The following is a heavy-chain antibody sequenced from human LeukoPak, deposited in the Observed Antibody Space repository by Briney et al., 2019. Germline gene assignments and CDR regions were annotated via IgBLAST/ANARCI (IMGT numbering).Heavy chain of an antibody. Sequence: GGSLRLSCAASGFSFSSYDMSWVRQAPGKGLEWVSGISDSGGSTYYADSVKGRFTISRDNSKNTLYLQMKSLRAEDTAVYYCAKGYCRGISCYSDYWGQGTLVTVSS. D-gene: IGHD2-2*02. V-gene: IGHV3-23*01. J-gene: IGHJ4*02. CDR2: ISDSGGST. CDR1: GFSFSSYD. CDR3: AKGYCRGISCYSDY.